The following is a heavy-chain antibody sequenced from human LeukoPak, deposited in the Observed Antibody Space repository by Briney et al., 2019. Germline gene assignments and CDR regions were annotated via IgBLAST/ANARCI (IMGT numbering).Heavy chain of an antibody. J-gene: IGHJ6*02. CDR1: GDSISPYY. V-gene: IGHV4-59*08. CDR3: ARHARDYHYGFDV. CDR2: IYYTGST. Sequence: SETLSLTCSVSGDSISPYYWSWIRQPPGKGLEWIAQIYYTGSTSYNPSLKSRVTVSVDTSNNHLSLRLTSVTAADTAVYYSARHARDYHYGFDVWGQGTTVTVSS.